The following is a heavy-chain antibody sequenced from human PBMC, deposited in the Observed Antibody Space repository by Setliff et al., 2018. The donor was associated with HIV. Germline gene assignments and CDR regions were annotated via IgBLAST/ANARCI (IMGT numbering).Heavy chain of an antibody. Sequence: ASVKVSCKASGYTFTKSIIHWVRQAPGQGLEWMGAIIPSGGSTGYAEKFQARVTLTRDTSMSTVYMELSGLREEDTAVYYCARDGASGSGYYWADYWGQGTLVTVSS. D-gene: IGHD3-3*01. J-gene: IGHJ4*02. V-gene: IGHV1-46*01. CDR2: IIPSGGST. CDR1: GYTFTKSI. CDR3: ARDGASGSGYYWADY.